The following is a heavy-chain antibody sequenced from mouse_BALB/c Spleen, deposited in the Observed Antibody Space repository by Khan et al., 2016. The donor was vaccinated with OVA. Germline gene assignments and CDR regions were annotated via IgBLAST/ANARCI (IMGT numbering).Heavy chain of an antibody. Sequence: QVQLQQSGAELMKPGASVKISCKATGYTFSSYWIEWVKQRPGHGLEWIGEILPGRGHTNYNEKFKGKATFTADTSSNIAYMQLHSLTSEDSAIYYCARGAGTSCGIDYWGQGTSVTVSS. V-gene: IGHV1-9*01. CDR1: GYTFSSYW. J-gene: IGHJ4*01. CDR3: ARGAGTSCGIDY. CDR2: ILPGRGHT. D-gene: IGHD4-1*01.